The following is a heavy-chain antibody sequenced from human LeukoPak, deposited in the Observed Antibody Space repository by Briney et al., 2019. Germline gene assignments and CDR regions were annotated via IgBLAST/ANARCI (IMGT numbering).Heavy chain of an antibody. Sequence: SETLSLTCTVSGGSISSGGYYWSWIRQHPGKGLEWIGYIYYSGSTYYNPSLKSRVTISVDTSKNQFSLKLSSVTAADTAVYYCAREAGSGIHGMDVWGQGTTVTVSS. V-gene: IGHV4-31*03. CDR2: IYYSGST. D-gene: IGHD3-10*01. J-gene: IGHJ6*02. CDR3: AREAGSGIHGMDV. CDR1: GGSISSGGYY.